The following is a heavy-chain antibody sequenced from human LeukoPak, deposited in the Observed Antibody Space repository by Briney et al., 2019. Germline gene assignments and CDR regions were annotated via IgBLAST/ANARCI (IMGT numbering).Heavy chain of an antibody. D-gene: IGHD3-16*01. CDR2: INSDGSST. J-gene: IGHJ4*02. CDR1: GFTFSSYW. V-gene: IGHV3-74*01. Sequence: GGSLRLSCAASGFTFSSYWMHWVRQAPGKGLAWVSRINSDGSSTSYADSVKGRFTISRDSSKTTLYLQMNSLRTEDTAVYYCARDFLRGSPDFFDYWGQGTLVTVSS. CDR3: ARDFLRGSPDFFDY.